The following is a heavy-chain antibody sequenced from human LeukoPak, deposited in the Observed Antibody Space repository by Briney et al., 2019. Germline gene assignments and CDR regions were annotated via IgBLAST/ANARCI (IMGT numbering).Heavy chain of an antibody. Sequence: GGSLRLSCAASGFTFSSYSMNWVRQAPGKGLEWVSYISSSSSSIYYADSVKGRFTISRDNAKNSVYLQVNSQRAEDTAVYYCAREKVGSWTFDYWGQGTLVTVSS. CDR1: GFTFSSYS. D-gene: IGHD1-26*01. CDR3: AREKVGSWTFDY. CDR2: ISSSSSSI. V-gene: IGHV3-48*01. J-gene: IGHJ4*02.